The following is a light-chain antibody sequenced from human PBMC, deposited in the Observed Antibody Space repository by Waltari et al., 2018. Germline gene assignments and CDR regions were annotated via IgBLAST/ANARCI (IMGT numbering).Light chain of an antibody. J-gene: IGKJ2*01. V-gene: IGKV2-30*02. CDR3: MQGTHWPYT. CDR2: RVS. CDR1: ESLVHSDGNTH. Sequence: DVVMTQSPLSLPVTLGQPASISCKSSESLVHSDGNTHLNWFQQRPGQSPRRLIYRVSNRYSGVPDIFSGSGSGTDFTLKISRVEAEDIGVYYCMQGTHWPYTFGQGTKLDIK.